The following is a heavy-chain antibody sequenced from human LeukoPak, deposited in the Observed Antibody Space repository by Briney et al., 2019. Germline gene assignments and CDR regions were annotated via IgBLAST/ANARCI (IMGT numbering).Heavy chain of an antibody. CDR2: ISPNSGGT. J-gene: IGHJ5*02. V-gene: IGHV1-2*02. CDR3: ARGPPRAAGNWFDP. D-gene: IGHD2-15*01. CDR1: GYTFTDYY. Sequence: ASVKVSCKTSGYTFTDYYMHWVRQAPGQGLEWMGWISPNSGGTNFAQMFQGRVTMTRDTSISTAYMELSSLRSDDTAVYYCARGPPRAAGNWFDPWGQGALVTVSS.